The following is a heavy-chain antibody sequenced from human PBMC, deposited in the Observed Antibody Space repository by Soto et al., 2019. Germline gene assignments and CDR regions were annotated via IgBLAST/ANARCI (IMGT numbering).Heavy chain of an antibody. CDR1: GYTFTSYD. CDR3: ARGRITMVRGSSQDGGMDV. D-gene: IGHD3-10*01. CDR2: MNPNSGNT. J-gene: IGHJ6*02. V-gene: IGHV1-8*01. Sequence: ASVKVSCKASGYTFTSYDINWVRQATGQGLEWMGWMNPNSGNTGYAQKFQGRVTMTRNTSISTAYMELSSLRSEDTAVYYRARGRITMVRGSSQDGGMDVWGQGTTVTVSS.